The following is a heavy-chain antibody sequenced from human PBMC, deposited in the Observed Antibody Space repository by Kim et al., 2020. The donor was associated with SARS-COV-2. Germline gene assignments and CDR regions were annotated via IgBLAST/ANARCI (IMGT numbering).Heavy chain of an antibody. Sequence: SETLSLTCSVSGDYITTYYWSWIRQSPGKGLEWIGYINYSGSTNYNPSLKSRVTISADTSNNHFSLRLSSVTAADTAVYYCARQEPDYGDSTFDYWGQG. J-gene: IGHJ4*02. CDR1: GDYITTYY. D-gene: IGHD4-17*01. V-gene: IGHV4-59*08. CDR2: INYSGST. CDR3: ARQEPDYGDSTFDY.